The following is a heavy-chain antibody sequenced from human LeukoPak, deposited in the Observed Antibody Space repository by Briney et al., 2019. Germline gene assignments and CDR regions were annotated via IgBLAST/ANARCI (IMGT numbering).Heavy chain of an antibody. D-gene: IGHD1-14*01. Sequence: GGSLRLSCAASGFILSTHGMHWVRQAPGKGLEWVAGMWYDGSREDYADSVKGRFTISRDMSKNTLNLQMNSLRVEDTAMSYCARDLSFGNLDFRGQGTLVTVSS. CDR2: MWYDGSRE. CDR3: ARDLSFGNLDF. V-gene: IGHV3-33*01. CDR1: GFILSTHG. J-gene: IGHJ4*02.